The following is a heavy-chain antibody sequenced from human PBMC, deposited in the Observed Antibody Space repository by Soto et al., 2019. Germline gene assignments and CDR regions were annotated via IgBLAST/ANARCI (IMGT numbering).Heavy chain of an antibody. Sequence: ASVKVSCKASGYTFTSYGISWVRQAPGQGLEWMGWISAYNGNTNCAQKLQGRVTMTTDTSTSTACMELRSLRSDDTAVYYCARGGPYYDSSGFDYWGQGTLVTVSS. D-gene: IGHD3-22*01. J-gene: IGHJ4*02. CDR1: GYTFTSYG. V-gene: IGHV1-18*04. CDR3: ARGGPYYDSSGFDY. CDR2: ISAYNGNT.